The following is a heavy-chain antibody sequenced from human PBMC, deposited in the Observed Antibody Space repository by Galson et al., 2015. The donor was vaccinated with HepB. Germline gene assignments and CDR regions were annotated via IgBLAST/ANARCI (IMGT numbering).Heavy chain of an antibody. CDR2: INRDGVV. CDR3: AREHLDSASYPDY. CDR1: GFPFSSYQ. D-gene: IGHD3-10*01. Sequence: SLRLSCAASGFPFSSYQMHWVRQAPGKGLVGLSRINRDGVVTYADSVKGRFTVSRDDAKNTLYLQMSSLRVEDTAVYYCAREHLDSASYPDYWGQGTLVTVSS. J-gene: IGHJ4*02. V-gene: IGHV3-74*01.